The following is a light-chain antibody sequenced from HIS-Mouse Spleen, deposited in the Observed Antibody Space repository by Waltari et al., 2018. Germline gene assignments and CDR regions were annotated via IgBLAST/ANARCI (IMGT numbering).Light chain of an antibody. V-gene: IGLV3-10*01. CDR3: YSTDSSVNHRV. J-gene: IGLJ3*02. CDR2: EDS. Sequence: SYELTQPPSVSVSPGQTARITCSGDALPKKYANWYQQKSGQAPVLVIYEDSKRPSGIPERFSGSSSGTMATLTISGAQVEDEADYYCYSTDSSVNHRVFGGGTKLTVL. CDR1: ALPKKY.